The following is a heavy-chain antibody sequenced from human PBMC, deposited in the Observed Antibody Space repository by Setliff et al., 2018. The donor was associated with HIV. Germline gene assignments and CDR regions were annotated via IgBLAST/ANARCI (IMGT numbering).Heavy chain of an antibody. V-gene: IGHV4-4*07. CDR1: GGSFGVYR. D-gene: IGHD3-10*01. Sequence: SETLSLTCTISGGSFGVYRWSWIRQSAGRGLEWIGRIDSSGTTDYKPSPRGRVAISVDTSRNQFSLRVTSVTAADTAVYFCARDRHSSGLGSYGPWGPGILVTVSS. J-gene: IGHJ5*02. CDR2: IDSSGTT. CDR3: ARDRHSSGLGSYGP.